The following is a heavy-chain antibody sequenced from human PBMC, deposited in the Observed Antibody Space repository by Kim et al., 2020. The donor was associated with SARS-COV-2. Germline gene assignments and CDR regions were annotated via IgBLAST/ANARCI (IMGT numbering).Heavy chain of an antibody. Sequence: GGSLRLSCAASGFSFRTHGMHWVRQAPGKGLEWVAVISHDGSHEKYADSVRGRFTISRDTSKSILYLQMRSLRVDDTAVYYCATDGGSVWYASCYFDNWGLGTRVTVSS. CDR3: ATDGGSVWYASCYFDN. J-gene: IGHJ4*02. CDR1: GFSFRTHG. D-gene: IGHD6-19*01. CDR2: ISHDGSHE. V-gene: IGHV3-33*05.